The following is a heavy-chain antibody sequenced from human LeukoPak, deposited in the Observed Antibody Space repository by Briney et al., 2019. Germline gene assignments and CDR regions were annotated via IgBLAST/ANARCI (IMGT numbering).Heavy chain of an antibody. CDR3: ARLGFYYDSSGYLNFDY. J-gene: IGHJ4*02. CDR1: GYTFTSYY. Sequence: ASVKVSCKASGYTFTSYYMHWVRQAPGQGLEWMGWISAYNGNTNYAQKLQGRVTMTTDTSTSTAYMELRSLRSDDTAVYYCARLGFYYDSSGYLNFDYWGQGTLVTVSS. CDR2: ISAYNGNT. D-gene: IGHD3-22*01. V-gene: IGHV1-18*04.